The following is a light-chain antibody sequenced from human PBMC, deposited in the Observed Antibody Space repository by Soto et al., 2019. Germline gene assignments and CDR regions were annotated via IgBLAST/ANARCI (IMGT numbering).Light chain of an antibody. CDR3: QHYNSVSVT. Sequence: DIQMTQSPSTLSASVGDRVTITCRASQSVSNWLAWYQQRPGKAPQLLMYGASTLDSGVPSRFSGSGSGTNFTLTISSLQPDDFATYYCQHYNSVSVTFGPGTKVDIK. V-gene: IGKV1-5*01. CDR2: GAS. CDR1: QSVSNW. J-gene: IGKJ3*01.